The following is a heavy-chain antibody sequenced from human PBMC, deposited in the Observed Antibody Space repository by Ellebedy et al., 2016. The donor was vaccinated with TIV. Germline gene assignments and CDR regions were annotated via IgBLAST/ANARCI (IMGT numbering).Heavy chain of an antibody. Sequence: GESLKISCAASGFSFRNYWMGWVRQAPGKGLEWVANIYQDGSEKYYVDSVRGRFTLSRDNAKNSLYLQLNSLRVEDTAVYYCARRGSYGEYAVQVNNWFDRWGQGTLVTV. J-gene: IGHJ5*02. V-gene: IGHV3-7*01. CDR2: IYQDGSEK. D-gene: IGHD4-17*01. CDR1: GFSFRNYW. CDR3: ARRGSYGEYAVQVNNWFDR.